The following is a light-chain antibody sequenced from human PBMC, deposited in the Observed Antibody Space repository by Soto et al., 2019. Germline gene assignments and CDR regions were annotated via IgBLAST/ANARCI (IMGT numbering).Light chain of an antibody. Sequence: DIQMTQSPSSLSASVGDRVTITCQASQNINNYLNWYQQKPGRAPKLLMYDASNLEAGVPSRFRGSGSGTDFTFTISRLQPEDIATYYCQQYDNLHTFGQGTRLEIK. J-gene: IGKJ5*01. V-gene: IGKV1-33*01. CDR1: QNINNY. CDR2: DAS. CDR3: QQYDNLHT.